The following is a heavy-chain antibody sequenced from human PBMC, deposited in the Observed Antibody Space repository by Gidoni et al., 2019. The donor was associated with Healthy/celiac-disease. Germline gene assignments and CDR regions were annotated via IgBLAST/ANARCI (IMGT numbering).Heavy chain of an antibody. CDR1: GFTFSSYS. CDR2: ISSSSSYI. D-gene: IGHD6-19*01. J-gene: IGHJ4*02. V-gene: IGHV3-21*01. CDR3: ARGAPLAVAGTMDDY. Sequence: EVQLVESGGGLVKPGGSLRLSCAASGFTFSSYSMNWVRQAPGKGLEWVSSISSSSSYIYYADSVKGRFTISRDNAKNSLYLQMNSLRAEDTAVYYCARGAPLAVAGTMDDYWGQGTLVTVSS.